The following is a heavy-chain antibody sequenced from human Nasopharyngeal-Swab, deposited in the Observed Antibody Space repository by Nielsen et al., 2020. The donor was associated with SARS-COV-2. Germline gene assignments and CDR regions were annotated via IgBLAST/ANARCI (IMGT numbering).Heavy chain of an antibody. CDR3: ARQGVFVPAYFHQYYMDV. CDR1: GFSFSTYW. J-gene: IGHJ6*03. CDR2: IKQDGSEN. D-gene: IGHD3-16*02. V-gene: IGHV3-7*03. Sequence: GESLKISCAASGFSFSTYWMTWVRQAPGKGLEWVANIKQDGSENYYVDSVKGRFTVSRDNPKNLLYLQVNSLRAEDTAVYYCARQGVFVPAYFHQYYMDVWGKGTTVTVSS.